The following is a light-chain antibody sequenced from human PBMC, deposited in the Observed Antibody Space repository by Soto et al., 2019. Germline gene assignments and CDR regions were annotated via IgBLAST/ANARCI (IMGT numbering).Light chain of an antibody. CDR3: QNYNSAPQT. CDR1: QAISNY. V-gene: IGKV1-27*01. J-gene: IGKJ1*01. CDR2: GAS. Sequence: DLQMTQSPSSLSASIGDRVTITCRASQAISNYLAWYQQRPGRVPKLLIYGASTLHSGVPSRFSGSGSGTDFTLNINSLQPEDVATYYCQNYNSAPQTFGQGTKVEIK.